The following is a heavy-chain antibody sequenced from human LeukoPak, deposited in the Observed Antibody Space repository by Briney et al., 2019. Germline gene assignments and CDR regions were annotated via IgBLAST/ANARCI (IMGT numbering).Heavy chain of an antibody. CDR2: IIPIFGTA. CDR1: GYTFTSYG. V-gene: IGHV1-69*06. J-gene: IGHJ4*02. CDR3: ARDNYYGPGSYYNVGFDY. Sequence: ASVKVSCKASGYTFTSYGISWVRQAPGQGLEWMGGIIPIFGTANYAQKFQGRVTITADKSTSTAYMELSSLRSDDTAVYYCARDNYYGPGSYYNVGFDYWGQGTLVTVSS. D-gene: IGHD3-10*01.